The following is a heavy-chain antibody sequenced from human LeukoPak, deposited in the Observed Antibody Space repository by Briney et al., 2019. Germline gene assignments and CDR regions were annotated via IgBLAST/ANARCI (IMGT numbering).Heavy chain of an antibody. Sequence: ASVKVSCKPSGYIFSRYNIHWVRQAPGQGLEWMGTFNPRGGSTSYAQKFQGRVTLTGDTSTSTVYMEVSSLRSEDTAVYYCAKGKVNHDGALDAWGQGTLVTVSS. CDR1: GYIFSRYN. J-gene: IGHJ3*01. V-gene: IGHV1-46*01. CDR3: AKGKVNHDGALDA. D-gene: IGHD2-21*01. CDR2: FNPRGGST.